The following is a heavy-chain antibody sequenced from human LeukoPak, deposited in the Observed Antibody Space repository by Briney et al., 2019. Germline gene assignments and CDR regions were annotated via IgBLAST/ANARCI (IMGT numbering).Heavy chain of an antibody. CDR1: GSTFTDYW. J-gene: IGHJ4*02. CDR2: FNPGDSGT. CDR3: ARRESSGSIDD. Sequence: GEPLKTSGQGPGSTFTDYWCGGLAQVPGKGRGGMGIFNPGDSGTSYSPSLQGQVTIPAGKSSSTAYLQWSSLKASDTAMYYCARRESSGSIDDWGQGTLVTVSS. D-gene: IGHD6-19*01. V-gene: IGHV5-51*01.